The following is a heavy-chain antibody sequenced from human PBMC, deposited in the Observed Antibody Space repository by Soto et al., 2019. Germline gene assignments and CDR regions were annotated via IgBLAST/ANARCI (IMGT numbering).Heavy chain of an antibody. J-gene: IGHJ4*02. CDR1: GDSINNNHYY. D-gene: IGHD3-10*01. V-gene: IGHV4-39*01. Sequence: SETLSLTRNVSGDSINNNHYYWGWIRQSPGTGLEWIASIYFTGSPQSNPSLRSRITISVDTTKNHFSLQLRSVTAADTAIYYCTRHSYTHPGIVDYWGQGTRVTVSS. CDR3: TRHSYTHPGIVDY. CDR2: IYFTGSP.